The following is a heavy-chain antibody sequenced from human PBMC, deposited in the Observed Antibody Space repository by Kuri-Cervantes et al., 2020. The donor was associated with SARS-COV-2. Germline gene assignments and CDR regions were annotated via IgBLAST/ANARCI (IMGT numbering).Heavy chain of an antibody. CDR1: GFTFNTYN. CDR3: ATPREYYDSSGSFDY. CDR2: IGPSNTYI. V-gene: IGHV3-21*01. J-gene: IGHJ4*02. D-gene: IGHD3-22*01. Sequence: GESLKISCTASGFTFNTYNMKWVRQAPGKGLEWVSGIGPSNTYIYYADSVKGRFTISRDNAKNSLSLQMNSLRAEDTAVYYCATPREYYDSSGSFDYWGQGTLVTVSS.